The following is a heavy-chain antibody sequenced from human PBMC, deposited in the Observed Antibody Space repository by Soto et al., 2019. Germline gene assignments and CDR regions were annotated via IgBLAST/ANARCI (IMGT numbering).Heavy chain of an antibody. J-gene: IGHJ4*02. V-gene: IGHV1-18*01. CDR1: GYTFTSYG. D-gene: IGHD3-10*01. CDR2: ISAYNGNT. CDR3: ARDLPKYYYGSGPQINFFDY. Sequence: ASVKVSCKASGYTFTSYGISWVRQAPGQGLEWMGWISAYNGNTNYAQKLQGRVTMTTDTSTSTAYMELRSLRSDDTAVYYCARDLPKYYYGSGPQINFFDYWGQGTLVTGSS.